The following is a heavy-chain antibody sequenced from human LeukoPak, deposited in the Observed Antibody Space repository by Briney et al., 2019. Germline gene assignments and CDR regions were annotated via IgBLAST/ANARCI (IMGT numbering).Heavy chain of an antibody. Sequence: ASVKVSCKASGGTFSSYAISWVQQAPGQGLEWMGRIIPILGIANYAQKFQGRVTITADKSTSTAYMELSSLRSEDTAVYYCASVNSGYHIWTIDYWGQGTLVTVSS. J-gene: IGHJ4*02. CDR3: ASVNSGYHIWTIDY. V-gene: IGHV1-69*04. D-gene: IGHD5-12*01. CDR1: GGTFSSYA. CDR2: IIPILGIA.